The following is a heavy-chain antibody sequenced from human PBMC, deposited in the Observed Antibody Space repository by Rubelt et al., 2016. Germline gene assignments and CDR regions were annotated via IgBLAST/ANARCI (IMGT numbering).Heavy chain of an antibody. V-gene: IGHV1-18*01. CDR1: GYTFNSYG. CDR2: ISGYNGNT. J-gene: IGHJ6*02. CDR3: ARDGEGCSGGSCYYGRDV. Sequence: QVQLVQSGAEVKKPGASVKVSCKASGYTFNSYGISSVRQAPGQGLEWMGWISGYNGNTNYAQKLQGRVTMTTDTSTRTAYMERRSLRSEGTAVYYCARDGEGCSGGSCYYGRDVWGQGTTVTVSS. D-gene: IGHD2-15*01.